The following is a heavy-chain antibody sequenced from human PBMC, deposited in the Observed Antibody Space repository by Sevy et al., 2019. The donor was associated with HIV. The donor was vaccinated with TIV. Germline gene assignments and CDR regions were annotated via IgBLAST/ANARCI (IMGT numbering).Heavy chain of an antibody. CDR2: ISSSSSVK. CDR3: AREGGYSDKGLDV. J-gene: IGHJ6*02. D-gene: IGHD3-22*01. Sequence: GGSLRLSCAASGFTFINYNMNWVRQAPGKGLEWVSYISSSSSVKDFADSVRGRFTISRDDAKNSLYLQVSSLTAADTAVYYCAREGGYSDKGLDVWGQGTTVTVSS. V-gene: IGHV3-48*01. CDR1: GFTFINYN.